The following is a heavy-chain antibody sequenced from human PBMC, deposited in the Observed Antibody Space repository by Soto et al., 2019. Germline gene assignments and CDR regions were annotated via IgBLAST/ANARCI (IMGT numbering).Heavy chain of an antibody. CDR3: AHYVAASPAGWFAP. V-gene: IGHV2-5*02. CDR1: GFSLSTSGEA. J-gene: IGHJ5*02. D-gene: IGHD3-10*02. CDR2: IYWDDDN. Sequence: QITLKESGPALVKPTQTLTLTCTFSGFSLSTSGEAVGWIRQPPGEALEWLALIYWDDDNRYNPTLKTRPTITKDTSKNQVVLTPTNTDPVDTATYYCAHYVAASPAGWFAPWGQGILVTVSS.